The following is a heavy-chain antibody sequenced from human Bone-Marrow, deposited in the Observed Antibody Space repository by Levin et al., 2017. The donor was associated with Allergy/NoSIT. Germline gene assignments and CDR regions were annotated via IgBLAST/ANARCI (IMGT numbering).Heavy chain of an antibody. Sequence: GGSLRLSCAASGFTFSNYAMSWVRQAPGKGLEWVSTITDSDDITYYAESVRGRFTISRDNSKNMLFVQMNSLRAEDAAVYFCATDGPVSFGLNWFDPWGQGTRVTVSS. J-gene: IGHJ5*02. D-gene: IGHD3-10*01. V-gene: IGHV3-23*01. CDR2: ITDSDDIT. CDR1: GFTFSNYA. CDR3: ATDGPVSFGLNWFDP.